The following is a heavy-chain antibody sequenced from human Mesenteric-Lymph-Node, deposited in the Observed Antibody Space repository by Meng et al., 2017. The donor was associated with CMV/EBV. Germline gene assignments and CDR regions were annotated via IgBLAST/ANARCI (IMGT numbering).Heavy chain of an antibody. V-gene: IGHV3-21*04. Sequence: GESLKISCAASGFPFSNYIINWVRQPPGKGLEWVSSTSPSPTYMYYADSVKGRFTISRDNAKSSLYLQMDSLRAEDTATYYCARVTYDFWSGPRAFDIWGQGTMVTVSS. CDR1: GFPFSNYI. CDR3: ARVTYDFWSGPRAFDI. J-gene: IGHJ3*02. D-gene: IGHD3-3*01. CDR2: TSPSPTYM.